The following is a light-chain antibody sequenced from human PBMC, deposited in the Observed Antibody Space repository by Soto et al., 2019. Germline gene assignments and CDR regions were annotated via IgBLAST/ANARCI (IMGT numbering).Light chain of an antibody. CDR1: QSVSSY. Sequence: IVLTQSPGTLSLSPGERATLSCRASQSVSSYLAWYQQKPGQAPRLLIYDASNRATGIPDRFSGSGSGTDFTLTISRLEPEDFAVYYCQQYGSSGTFGQGTKVDNK. CDR2: DAS. J-gene: IGKJ1*01. V-gene: IGKV3-20*01. CDR3: QQYGSSGT.